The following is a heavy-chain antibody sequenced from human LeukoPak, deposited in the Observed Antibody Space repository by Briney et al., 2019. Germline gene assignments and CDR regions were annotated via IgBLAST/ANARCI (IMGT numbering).Heavy chain of an antibody. CDR2: ISGSGGST. V-gene: IGHV3-23*01. Sequence: GGSLRLSCAASGFTFSSYAMSWVRQAPGKGLEWVSAISGSGGSTYYADSVKGRFTISRDSSKNTLYLQMNSLRAEDTAVYYCAKQYYYDSSGYRFYGMDVWGQGTTVTVSS. D-gene: IGHD3-22*01. CDR3: AKQYYYDSSGYRFYGMDV. J-gene: IGHJ6*02. CDR1: GFTFSSYA.